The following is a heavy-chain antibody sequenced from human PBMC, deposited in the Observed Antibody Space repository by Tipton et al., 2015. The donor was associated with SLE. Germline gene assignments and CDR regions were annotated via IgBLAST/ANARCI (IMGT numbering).Heavy chain of an antibody. CDR2: ISWNSGSI. CDR3: AKDIGYGDYI. D-gene: IGHD4-17*01. J-gene: IGHJ4*02. CDR1: GFTFDDYA. Sequence: SLRLSCAASGFTFDDYAMHWVQQAPGKGLEWVSGISWNSGSIGYADSVKGRFTISRDNAKNSLYLQMNSLRAEDTALYYCAKDIGYGDYIWGQGTLVTVSS. V-gene: IGHV3-9*01.